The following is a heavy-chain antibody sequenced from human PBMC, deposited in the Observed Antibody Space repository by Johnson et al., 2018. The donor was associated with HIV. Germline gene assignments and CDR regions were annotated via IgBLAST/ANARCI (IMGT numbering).Heavy chain of an antibody. Sequence: EVQLVESGGGLVQPGGSLRLSCAASGFTFTYYAMSWVRQAPGKGLEWVSGIIGSGGSTYYADSVKGRFTISRDNSKNTLFLQMNSLRAEDTAVYYCAKHSSSWYDDAFDIWGQGTMVTVSS. D-gene: IGHD6-13*01. V-gene: IGHV3-23*04. CDR3: AKHSSSWYDDAFDI. J-gene: IGHJ3*02. CDR1: GFTFTYYA. CDR2: IIGSGGST.